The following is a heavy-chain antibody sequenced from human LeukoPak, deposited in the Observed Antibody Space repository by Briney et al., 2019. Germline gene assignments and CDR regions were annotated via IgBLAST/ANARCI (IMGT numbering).Heavy chain of an antibody. V-gene: IGHV3-7*01. J-gene: IGHJ4*02. CDR1: GFNW. Sequence: PAGSLRLSCAASGFNWMSWVRQAPGKGLEWVASIKQDGSEKNYVDSVKGRFTISRDNAKNSLYMQMNSRRAEDTAVYYCARAGSGTDYWGQGTLVTVSS. CDR2: IKQDGSEK. CDR3: ARAGSGTDY. D-gene: IGHD1-26*01.